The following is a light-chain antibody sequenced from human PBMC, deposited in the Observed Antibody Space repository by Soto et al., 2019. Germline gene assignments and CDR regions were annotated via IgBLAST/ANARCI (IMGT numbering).Light chain of an antibody. Sequence: EIVMTQSPAILSESPGERATLSCRASQSVGSNFAWYQQKPGQAPRLLMYGPSTRATGLPARFSGSGSGTEFTLTISNLQSEDLAVYYCHQFNNWPPGTFGQGTKV. V-gene: IGKV3-15*01. CDR1: QSVGSN. CDR3: HQFNNWPPGT. J-gene: IGKJ1*01. CDR2: GPS.